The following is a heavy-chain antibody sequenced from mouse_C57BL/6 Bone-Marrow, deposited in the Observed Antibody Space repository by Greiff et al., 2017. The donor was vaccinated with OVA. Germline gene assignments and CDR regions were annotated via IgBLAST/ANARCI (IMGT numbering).Heavy chain of an antibody. V-gene: IGHV2-6-1*01. J-gene: IGHJ2*01. CDR1: GFSLTSYG. CDR2: IWSDGST. CDR3: ARHLYYYGSSYGGY. D-gene: IGHD1-1*01. Sequence: VKLVESGPGLVAPSQSLSITCTVSGFSLTSYGVHWVRQPPGKGLEWLVVIWSDGSTTYNSALKSRLSISKDNSKSQVFLKMNSLQTDDTAMYYCARHLYYYGSSYGGYWGQGTTLTVSS.